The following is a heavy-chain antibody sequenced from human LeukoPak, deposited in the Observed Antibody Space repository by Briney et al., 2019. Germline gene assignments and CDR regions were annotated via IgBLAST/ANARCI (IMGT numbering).Heavy chain of an antibody. J-gene: IGHJ2*01. CDR2: IIPIFGTA. CDR1: GGTFSSYA. CDR3: ARDLGTTIAVAGTWYFDL. Sequence: GASVKVSCKASGGTFSSYAISWVRQAPGQGLEWMGGIIPIFGTANYAQKFQGRVTITADESTSTAYIELSSLRSEDTAVYYCARDLGTTIAVAGTWYFDLWGRGTLVTVSS. V-gene: IGHV1-69*13. D-gene: IGHD6-19*01.